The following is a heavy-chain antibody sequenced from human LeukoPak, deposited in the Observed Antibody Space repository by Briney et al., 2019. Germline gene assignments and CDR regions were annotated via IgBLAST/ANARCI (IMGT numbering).Heavy chain of an antibody. J-gene: IGHJ5*02. V-gene: IGHV1-18*01. CDR3: ARGWDSSSSSGVWAWIDT. Sequence: ASVKVSCKASGYTFTGHGISWVRQAPGQGLEWMGWISAYNGNTEYAERFQGRVTLTTDTFTTTAFMELRSLKSDDTAVYYCARGWDSSSSSGVWAWIDTWGQGTLVTVSS. CDR2: ISAYNGNT. D-gene: IGHD6-13*01. CDR1: GYTFTGHG.